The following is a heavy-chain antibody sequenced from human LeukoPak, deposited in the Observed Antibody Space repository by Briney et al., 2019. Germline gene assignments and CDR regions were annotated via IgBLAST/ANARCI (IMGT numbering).Heavy chain of an antibody. CDR2: ISYDGSKK. J-gene: IGHJ6*02. V-gene: IGHV3-30*18. CDR3: AKGRGAYYYYAMDV. Sequence: PGNSLRLSCAASGFIFSKCGINWVRQAPGNGLEWVAVISYDGSKKNYADSVKGRFTISRDNSENTLYLQMNSLRVEDTAVYYCAKGRGAYYYYAMDVWGQGTTVTVSS. D-gene: IGHD3-16*01. CDR1: GFIFSKCG.